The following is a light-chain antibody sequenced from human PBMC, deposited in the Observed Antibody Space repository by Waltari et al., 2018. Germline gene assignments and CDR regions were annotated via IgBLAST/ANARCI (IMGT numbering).Light chain of an antibody. CDR1: QSVNRW. Sequence: DIQMTQSPSTLSASGGDIVTTTCRASQSVNRWLAWYQQKPGKAPKLLNPKASALQDGVAPRFSGGGSGTEFTLTISNLQPDDSSTYYCQQYEAFPVTFGHGTKVEIK. V-gene: IGKV1-5*03. CDR2: KAS. J-gene: IGKJ1*01. CDR3: QQYEAFPVT.